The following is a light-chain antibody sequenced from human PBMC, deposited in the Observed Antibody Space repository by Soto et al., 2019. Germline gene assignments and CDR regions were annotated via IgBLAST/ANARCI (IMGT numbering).Light chain of an antibody. V-gene: IGKV1-13*02. J-gene: IGKJ1*01. CDR1: QGISSA. CDR3: QQFNSYPSWT. CDR2: DAS. Sequence: ATQLTQSPSSLSASVGDRVTITCRASQGISSALAWYQQKPGKAPKLLIYDASSLESGVPSRFSGSGSGTDFTLTISSLQPEDFATYYCQQFNSYPSWTFGQGTKVEIK.